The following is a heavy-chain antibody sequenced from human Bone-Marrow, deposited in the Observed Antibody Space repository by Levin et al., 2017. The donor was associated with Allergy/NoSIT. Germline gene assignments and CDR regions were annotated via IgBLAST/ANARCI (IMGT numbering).Heavy chain of an antibody. D-gene: IGHD2-2*01. Sequence: PGGSLRLSCKASGYPFNGYYMHWVRQAPGQGLEWMGWINPPNGGTNYGQKFQGRVTMTRDTSISTVYMELDSLRSDDTAVYYCARDPYQLLTPYFDSWGQGTQVTVSS. CDR1: GYPFNGYY. CDR2: INPPNGGT. J-gene: IGHJ4*02. V-gene: IGHV1-2*02. CDR3: ARDPYQLLTPYFDS.